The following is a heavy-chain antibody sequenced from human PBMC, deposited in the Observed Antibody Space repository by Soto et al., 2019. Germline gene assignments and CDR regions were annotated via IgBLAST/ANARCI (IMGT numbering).Heavy chain of an antibody. J-gene: IGHJ4*02. Sequence: ASVKVSCKVSGYTLTELSMHWVRQAPGKGLEWMGGFDPEDGETIYAQKFQGRVTMTEDTSTDTAYMELSSLRSEDTAVYYCATGPFAEAPGHVDGLLFPGLRFDYWGQGTLVTVSS. CDR1: GYTLTELS. CDR2: FDPEDGET. CDR3: ATGPFAEAPGHVDGLLFPGLRFDY. D-gene: IGHD3-9*01. V-gene: IGHV1-24*01.